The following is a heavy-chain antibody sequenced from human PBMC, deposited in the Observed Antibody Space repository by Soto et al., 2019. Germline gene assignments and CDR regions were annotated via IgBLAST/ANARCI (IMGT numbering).Heavy chain of an antibody. CDR1: GFTFSSYA. D-gene: IGHD2-21*02. J-gene: IGHJ4*02. CDR2: ISGGGGTT. V-gene: IGHV3-23*01. Sequence: PGGSLRLSCAASGFTFSSYAMSWVRQAPGKGLEWVSGISGGGGTTYYADSVKGRFTISRDNSKNTLYLQMNSLRAEDTALYFCAKGEIPTENFDYSGQGSLVTVSS. CDR3: AKGEIPTENFDY.